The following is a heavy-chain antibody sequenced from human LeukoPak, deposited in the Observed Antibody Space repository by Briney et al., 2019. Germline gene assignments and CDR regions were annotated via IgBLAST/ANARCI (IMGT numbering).Heavy chain of an antibody. J-gene: IGHJ4*02. V-gene: IGHV1-2*02. CDR2: INPNSGAT. CDR1: GYTFTGYF. Sequence: GASVKVSCKASGYTFTGYFLNWVRQAPGQGLEWMGWINPNSGATNYAPKFQGRVTMTRDTSITTAYMELSSLRSDDTAVYYCAIKFVVPAALDYWGPGTVVTVSP. CDR3: AIKFVVPAALDY. D-gene: IGHD2-2*01.